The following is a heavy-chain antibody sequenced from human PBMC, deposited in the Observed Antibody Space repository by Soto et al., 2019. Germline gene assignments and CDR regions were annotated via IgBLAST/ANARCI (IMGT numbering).Heavy chain of an antibody. V-gene: IGHV3-49*03. Sequence: GGSLRLSCTASGFTFGDYAMSWFRQAPGKGLEWVGFIRSKAYGGTTEYAASVKGRFTISRDDSKSIACLQMNSLKTEDTAVYYCTRSWLVDRDYYYYYGMDVWGQGTTVTVSS. CDR1: GFTFGDYA. CDR3: TRSWLVDRDYYYYYGMDV. D-gene: IGHD6-19*01. CDR2: IRSKAYGGTT. J-gene: IGHJ6*02.